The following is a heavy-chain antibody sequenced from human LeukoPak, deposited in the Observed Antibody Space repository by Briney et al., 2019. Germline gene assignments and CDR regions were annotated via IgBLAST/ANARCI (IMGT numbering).Heavy chain of an antibody. CDR2: ISSSGGST. Sequence: GASLRLSCAVSGFTFSSYAMSWVRQAPGKGLEWVSGISSSGGSTYYADSVKGRFTISRDNSKYTLYLQMNSLRADDTALYYCVKGGLYGDYYFDYWGQGTLVTVSS. CDR1: GFTFSSYA. V-gene: IGHV3-23*01. CDR3: VKGGLYGDYYFDY. J-gene: IGHJ4*02. D-gene: IGHD4-17*01.